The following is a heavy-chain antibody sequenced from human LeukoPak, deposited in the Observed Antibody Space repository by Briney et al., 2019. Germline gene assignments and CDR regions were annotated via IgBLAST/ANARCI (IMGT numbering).Heavy chain of an antibody. V-gene: IGHV4-39*01. CDR3: ARLEDKSPNWFDP. J-gene: IGHJ5*02. Sequence: SETLSLTCTVSGGSISSSSYYWGWIRQPPGKGLEWIGNIYYSGSAFYNPSLKSRGTISVDTSKNQFSLKLSSVTAADTAVYYCARLEDKSPNWFDPWGQGTLVTVSS. D-gene: IGHD2-15*01. CDR2: IYYSGSA. CDR1: GGSISSSSYY.